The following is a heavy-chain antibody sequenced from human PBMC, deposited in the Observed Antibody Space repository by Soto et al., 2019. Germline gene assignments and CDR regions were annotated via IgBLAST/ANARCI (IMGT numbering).Heavy chain of an antibody. CDR2: IIPIFGTA. CDR1: GGTFSSYA. J-gene: IGHJ2*01. V-gene: IGHV1-69*12. Sequence: QVQLVQSGAEVKKPGSSVTVSCKASGGTFSSYAISWGRQAPGQGLEWMGGIIPIFGTANYAQKFQGRVTITADESTRTAYMELSSLRAEDTAVYYCARTRDYGDYVADWYFDLWVRGTLVTVSS. CDR3: ARTRDYGDYVADWYFDL. D-gene: IGHD4-17*01.